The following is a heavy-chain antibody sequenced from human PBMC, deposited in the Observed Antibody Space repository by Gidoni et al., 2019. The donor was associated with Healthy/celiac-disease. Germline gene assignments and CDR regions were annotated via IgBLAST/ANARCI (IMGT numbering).Heavy chain of an antibody. Sequence: GWIRQPPGKGLEWIGSIYYSGSTYYNPSLKSRVTISVDTSKNQFSLKLSSVTAADTAVYYCARGQDRGISNWFDPWGQGTLVTVSS. D-gene: IGHD3-10*01. CDR2: IYYSGST. V-gene: IGHV4-39*01. J-gene: IGHJ5*02. CDR3: ARGQDRGISNWFDP.